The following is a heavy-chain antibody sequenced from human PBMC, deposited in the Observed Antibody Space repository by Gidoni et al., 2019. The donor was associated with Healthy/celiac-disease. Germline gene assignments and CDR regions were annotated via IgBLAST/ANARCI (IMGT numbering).Heavy chain of an antibody. CDR2: IYWDDDK. Sequence: QITLKESGPTLVQPTQTLTLTCTFSGFSLSTSGVGVGWIRQPPGKALEWLALIYWDDDKRYSPSLKSRLTITKDTSKNQVVLTMTNMDPVDTATYYCAHKGIRGSVATFDFDYWGQGTLVTVSS. D-gene: IGHD5-12*01. CDR3: AHKGIRGSVATFDFDY. V-gene: IGHV2-5*02. J-gene: IGHJ4*02. CDR1: GFSLSTSGVG.